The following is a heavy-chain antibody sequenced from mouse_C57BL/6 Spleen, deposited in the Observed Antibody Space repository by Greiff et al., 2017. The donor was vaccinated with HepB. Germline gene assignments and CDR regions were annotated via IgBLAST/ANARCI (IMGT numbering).Heavy chain of an antibody. CDR3: ARPGDYGPFAY. Sequence: QVHVKQSGAELVKPGASVKMSCKASGYTFTTYPIEWMEQNHGKSLEWIGNFHPYNDDTKYNEKFKGKATLTVEKSSSTVYLELSRLTSDDSAVYYCARPGDYGPFAYWGQGTLVTVSA. CDR1: GYTFTTYP. J-gene: IGHJ3*01. V-gene: IGHV1-47*01. D-gene: IGHD2-4*01. CDR2: FHPYNDDT.